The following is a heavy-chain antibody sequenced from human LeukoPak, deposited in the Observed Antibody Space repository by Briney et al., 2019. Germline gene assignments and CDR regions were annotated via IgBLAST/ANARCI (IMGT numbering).Heavy chain of an antibody. CDR1: GYSFSSYW. CDR3: ARVYGDSSSWYGPDAFDI. CDR2: IYPGDSDT. Sequence: GESLKISCKGSGYSFSSYWIAWVRQMPGKGLEWMGIIYPGDSDTRYSPSFQGQVTISADKSISTAYLQWSSLKASDTAMYYCARVYGDSSSWYGPDAFDIWGQGTMVTVSS. D-gene: IGHD6-13*01. V-gene: IGHV5-51*01. J-gene: IGHJ3*02.